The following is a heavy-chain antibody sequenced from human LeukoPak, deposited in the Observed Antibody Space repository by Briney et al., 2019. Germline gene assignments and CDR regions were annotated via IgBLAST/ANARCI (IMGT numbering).Heavy chain of an antibody. Sequence: ASVKVSCKASGYTFTGYYMHWVRQAPGQGLEWMGRINPNSGGTNYAQKFQGRVTMTRDTSISTAYMELSRLRSDDTAVYCCARDRAAGDFDYWGQGTLVTVSS. CDR3: ARDRAAGDFDY. V-gene: IGHV1-2*06. CDR1: GYTFTGYY. D-gene: IGHD6-13*01. CDR2: INPNSGGT. J-gene: IGHJ4*02.